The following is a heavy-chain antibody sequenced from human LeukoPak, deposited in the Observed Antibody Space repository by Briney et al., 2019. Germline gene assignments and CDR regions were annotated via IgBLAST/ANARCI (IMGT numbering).Heavy chain of an antibody. D-gene: IGHD3-3*01. V-gene: IGHV3-21*01. Sequence: PGGSLRLSCAASGFTFSSYSMNWVRQAPGKGLEWVSSISGGSTYIYQADSVKGRFTISRDNAKNSLYLQMNSLRAEDTAVYYCASEIIFGSFDYWGQGTLVTVSS. J-gene: IGHJ4*02. CDR3: ASEIIFGSFDY. CDR1: GFTFSSYS. CDR2: ISGGSTYI.